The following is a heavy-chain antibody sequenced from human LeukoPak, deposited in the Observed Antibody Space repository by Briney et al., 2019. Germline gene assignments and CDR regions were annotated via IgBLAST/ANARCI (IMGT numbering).Heavy chain of an antibody. V-gene: IGHV3-23*01. Sequence: GGSLRLSCATSRFTFTRHAMSWVRQAPGKGLEWVSTTGLESVHTLCVDSVQGRFTVSRDNSRNTLDLQMDNLRVDDTAIYYCVRGDDIGKHPTRAYYFDIWGQGTLVSVSS. J-gene: IGHJ4*02. CDR2: TGLESVHT. CDR3: VRGDDIGKHPTRAYYFDI. CDR1: RFTFTRHA. D-gene: IGHD3-10*01.